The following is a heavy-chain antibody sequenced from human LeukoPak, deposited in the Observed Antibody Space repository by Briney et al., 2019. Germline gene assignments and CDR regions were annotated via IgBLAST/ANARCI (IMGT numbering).Heavy chain of an antibody. J-gene: IGHJ2*01. CDR3: AKAYYYDSSGYPDSWYSDL. Sequence: PGGSLRLSCAASGFTFSSYAMNWVRQAPGKGLEWVSSISSSSSYIYYADSVKGRFTISRDNAKNSLYLQMNSLRAEDTAVYYCAKAYYYDSSGYPDSWYSDLWGRGTLVTVSS. CDR1: GFTFSSYA. CDR2: ISSSSSYI. V-gene: IGHV3-21*01. D-gene: IGHD3-22*01.